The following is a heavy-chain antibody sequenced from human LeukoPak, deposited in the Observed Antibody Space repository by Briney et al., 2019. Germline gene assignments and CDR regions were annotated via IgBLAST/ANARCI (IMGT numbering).Heavy chain of an antibody. CDR3: VRDYWGLDY. J-gene: IGHJ4*02. CDR2: IRHRRDGYTT. Sequence: GGSLRLSCVASGFSFSDYYMDWVRQGPGKGLEWVGRIRHRRDGYTTDYAASVKGRFRISRDDSENSVYLQMNSLKTDDTALYYCVRDYWGLDYWGPGTPVTVSS. CDR1: GFSFSDYY. V-gene: IGHV3-72*01. D-gene: IGHD7-27*01.